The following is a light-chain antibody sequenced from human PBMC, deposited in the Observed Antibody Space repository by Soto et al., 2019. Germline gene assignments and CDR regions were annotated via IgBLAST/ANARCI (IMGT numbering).Light chain of an antibody. CDR1: QSIRNY. CDR2: ASS. V-gene: IGKV1-39*01. CDR3: QQTDRTPQT. Sequence: DIQMTQSPSSLSASVGDRVTISCRSSQSIRNYVSWYQQKPGTAPKLLIRASSTLQSGVPSRFSGSGSGTYFNLTIISLQIEDVATYFCQQTDRTPQTFGQGTNVEI. J-gene: IGKJ1*01.